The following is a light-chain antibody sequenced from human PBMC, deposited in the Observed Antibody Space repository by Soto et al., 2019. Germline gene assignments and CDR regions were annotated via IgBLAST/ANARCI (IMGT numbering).Light chain of an antibody. Sequence: QSVLTQPPSASGSPGQSVTVSCTGTRSDIGVYYYVSWYRQHPGKAPKLLISEVNKRPSGVPDRFSGSKSANTAPLTVSGLQAEDEADYYCSSYAGSNNFVFGTGTKLTVL. J-gene: IGLJ1*01. CDR2: EVN. CDR1: RSDIGVYYY. CDR3: SSYAGSNNFV. V-gene: IGLV2-8*01.